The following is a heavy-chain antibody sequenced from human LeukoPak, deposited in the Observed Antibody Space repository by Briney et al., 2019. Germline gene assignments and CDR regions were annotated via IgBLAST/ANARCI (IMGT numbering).Heavy chain of an antibody. CDR2: IYYSGST. J-gene: IGHJ4*02. CDR3: ARVNYGSATKEDY. Sequence: SETLSLTCTVSGGSITSGGYRWSWIRQHPGQGLEWIGYIYYSGSTYYNPSLKSRLTISVDTSENQFSLKLSSVTAADTAVYYCARVNYGSATKEDYWGQGTLVTVSS. CDR1: GGSITSGGYR. D-gene: IGHD3-10*01. V-gene: IGHV4-31*03.